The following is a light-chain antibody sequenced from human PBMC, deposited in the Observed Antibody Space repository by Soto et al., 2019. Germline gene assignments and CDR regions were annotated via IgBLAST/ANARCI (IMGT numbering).Light chain of an antibody. CDR2: DVS. Sequence: QSALTQPASESGSPGQSITIXCTGTSSDVGGYNYVSWYQQHPGKAPKLMIYDVSNRPSGVSNRFSGSKSGNTASLTISGLQAEDEADYYCSSYTSSSTLGFGGGTKLTVL. J-gene: IGLJ2*01. V-gene: IGLV2-14*01. CDR3: SSYTSSSTLG. CDR1: SSDVGGYNY.